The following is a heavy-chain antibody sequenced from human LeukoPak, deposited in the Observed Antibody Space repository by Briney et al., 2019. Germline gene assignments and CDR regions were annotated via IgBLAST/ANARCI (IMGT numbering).Heavy chain of an antibody. CDR1: GFTFDDYA. V-gene: IGHV3-9*01. CDR3: AKSFQPLLYPVGWFDP. Sequence: PGGSLRLSCAASGFTFDDYAMHWVRQAPGKGLEWVSGISWNCGSIGYADSVKGRFTISRDNAKNSLYLQMNSLRAEDTALYYCAKSFQPLLYPVGWFDPWGQGTLVTVSS. J-gene: IGHJ5*02. D-gene: IGHD2-2*02. CDR2: ISWNCGSI.